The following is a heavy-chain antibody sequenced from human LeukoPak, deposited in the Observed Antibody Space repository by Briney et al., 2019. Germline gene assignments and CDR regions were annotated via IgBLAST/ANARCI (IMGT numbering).Heavy chain of an antibody. CDR1: GGPISNYY. CDR2: IYYSGST. CDR3: ARSDSGGYYNEY. Sequence: PSETLSLTCSVSGGPISNYYWSWIRQSPGEGLEWIGNIYYSGSTNYHPSLESRVTISVDTSKDEFSLKMSSVTTADTAVYYCARSDSGGYYNEYWGQGTLVIVSS. V-gene: IGHV4-59*01. J-gene: IGHJ4*02. D-gene: IGHD3-22*01.